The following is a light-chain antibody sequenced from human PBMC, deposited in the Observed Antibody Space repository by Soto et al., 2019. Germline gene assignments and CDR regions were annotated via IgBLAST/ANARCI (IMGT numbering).Light chain of an antibody. V-gene: IGLV2-14*01. J-gene: IGLJ3*02. CDR3: GSKSSGSTPML. CDR2: EVS. CDR1: SSDVGGYRF. Sequence: QSVLTQPASVSGSPGQSITISCTGTSSDVGGYRFVSWYQHHPGEAPKLIIYEVSNRPSGVSSRFSGSKSGNTASLTISGLQAEDESLYYCGSKSSGSTPMLFGGGTKVTVL.